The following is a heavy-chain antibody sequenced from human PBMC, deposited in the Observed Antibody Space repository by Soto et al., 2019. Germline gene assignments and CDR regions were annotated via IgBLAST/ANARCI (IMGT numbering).Heavy chain of an antibody. CDR2: FRESGGTT. Sequence: GGSLRLSCAASGFGFTFSTSAMSWVRQAPGKGLEWVSTFRESGGTTHYANSVKGRFTISRDTSKNMLYLQMNSLRAEDTAIYSWAKNSHWAIIPPPHDSWGHGTLVTAS. V-gene: IGHV3-23*01. CDR3: AKNSHWAIIPPPHDS. J-gene: IGHJ5*01. D-gene: IGHD2-2*01. CDR1: GFGFTFSTSA.